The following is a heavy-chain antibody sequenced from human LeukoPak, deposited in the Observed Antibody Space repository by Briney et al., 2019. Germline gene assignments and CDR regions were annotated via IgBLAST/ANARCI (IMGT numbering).Heavy chain of an antibody. CDR3: AKRTGKGYGYPDY. Sequence: GGSLRLSCAASGFTFSSYEMNWVRQAPGKGLEWVSAISGSGGNTYYADSVKGRFTISRDNANNTLYLQMNTLRAEDTAVYYCAKRTGKGYGYPDYWGQGTLVTVSS. V-gene: IGHV3-23*01. CDR2: ISGSGGNT. J-gene: IGHJ4*02. D-gene: IGHD5-18*01. CDR1: GFTFSSYE.